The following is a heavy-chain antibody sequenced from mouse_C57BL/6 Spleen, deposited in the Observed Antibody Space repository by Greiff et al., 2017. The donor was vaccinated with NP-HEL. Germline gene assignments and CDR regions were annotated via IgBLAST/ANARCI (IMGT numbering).Heavy chain of an antibody. CDR1: GYTFTSYG. J-gene: IGHJ1*03. CDR3: ARVFSYYGSSNWYFDV. V-gene: IGHV1-81*01. Sequence: VKLQESGAELARPGASVKLSCKASGYTFTSYGISWVKQRTGKGLEWIGELYTRSGNNYYNEKFKGKATPTADKSSSTSYMALRSLTSEDSAVYFCARVFSYYGSSNWYFDVWGTGTTVTVSS. CDR2: LYTRSGNN. D-gene: IGHD1-1*01.